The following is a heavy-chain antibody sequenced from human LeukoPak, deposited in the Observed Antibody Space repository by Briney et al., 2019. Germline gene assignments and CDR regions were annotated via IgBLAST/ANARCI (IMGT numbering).Heavy chain of an antibody. J-gene: IGHJ4*02. D-gene: IGHD3-10*02. Sequence: PGGSLRLSCAASGFTFSSYSMNWVRQAPGKGLEWVSYISSSSSTIYYADSVKGRFTISRDNSKNTLYLQMNSLRAEDTAVYYCARDNHMFVRIKTYQGPLALWGQGTLVTVSS. CDR3: ARDNHMFVRIKTYQGPLAL. CDR1: GFTFSSYS. CDR2: ISSSSSTI. V-gene: IGHV3-48*01.